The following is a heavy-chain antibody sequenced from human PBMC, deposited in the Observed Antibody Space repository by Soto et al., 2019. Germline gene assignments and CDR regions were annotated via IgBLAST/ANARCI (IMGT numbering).Heavy chain of an antibody. V-gene: IGHV3-21*01. D-gene: IGHD1-1*01. CDR3: AREQLTDYYYYYGMDV. CDR1: GFTFSSYS. Sequence: GGSLRLSCAASGFTFSSYSMNWVRQAPGKGLEWVSSISSSSSTSYADSVKGRFTISRDNAKNTLYLQMNSLRAEDTAVYYCAREQLTDYYYYYGMDVWGQGTTVTVSS. CDR2: ISSSSST. J-gene: IGHJ6*02.